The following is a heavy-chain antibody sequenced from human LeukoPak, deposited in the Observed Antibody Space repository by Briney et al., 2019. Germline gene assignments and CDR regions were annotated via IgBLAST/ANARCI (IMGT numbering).Heavy chain of an antibody. D-gene: IGHD2-2*01. V-gene: IGHV3-53*01. CDR3: ARDGPFSEDVVVPAPI. CDR1: GFTVSSNY. CDR2: IYSGGST. Sequence: GGSLRLSCVASGFTVSSNYMSWVRQAPGKGLEWVSVIYSGGSTYYADSVKGRFTISRDNSKNTLYLQMNSLRAEDTAVYYCARDGPFSEDVVVPAPIWGQGTMVTVSS. J-gene: IGHJ3*02.